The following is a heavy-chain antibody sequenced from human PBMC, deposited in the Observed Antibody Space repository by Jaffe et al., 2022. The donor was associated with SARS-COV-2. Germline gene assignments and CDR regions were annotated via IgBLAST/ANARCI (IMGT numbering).Heavy chain of an antibody. CDR1: GFTFSSYA. J-gene: IGHJ6*02. CDR2: ISGSGGST. D-gene: IGHD6-25*01. CDR3: AKAGAANGGGVLYYYYGMDV. V-gene: IGHV3-23*04. Sequence: EVQLVESGGGLVQPGGSLRLSCAASGFTFSSYAMSWVRQAPGKGLEWVSAISGSGGSTYYADSVKGRFTISRDNSKNTLYLQMNSLRAEDTAVYYCAKAGAANGGGVLYYYYGMDVWGQGTTVTVSS.